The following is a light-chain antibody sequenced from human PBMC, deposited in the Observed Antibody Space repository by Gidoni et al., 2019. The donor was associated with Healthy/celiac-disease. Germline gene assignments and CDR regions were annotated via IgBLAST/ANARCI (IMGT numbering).Light chain of an antibody. CDR3: QQLNSYPPT. CDR1: QGISSY. J-gene: IGKJ4*01. Sequence: DIQLTQSPSFLSASVGDRVTIPCRASQGISSYLAWYQQKPGKAPKLLIYAASTLQSGVPSRFSGSGSGTGFTLTISSLQPEDFATYYCQQLNSYPPTFGGGTKVEIK. CDR2: AAS. V-gene: IGKV1-9*01.